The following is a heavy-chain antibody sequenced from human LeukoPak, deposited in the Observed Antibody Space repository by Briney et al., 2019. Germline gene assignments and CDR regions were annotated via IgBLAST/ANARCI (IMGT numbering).Heavy chain of an antibody. J-gene: IGHJ5*02. CDR3: ARVLLYYDNSGPEWFDP. D-gene: IGHD3-22*01. CDR1: GGSISSYY. CDR2: IYYSGST. Sequence: SETLSLTCTVSGGSISSYYWSWIRQPPGKGLEWIGYIYYSGSTNYNPSLKSRVTISVDTSKNQFSLKLSSVTAADTAVYYCARVLLYYDNSGPEWFDPWGQGTLVTVSS. V-gene: IGHV4-59*01.